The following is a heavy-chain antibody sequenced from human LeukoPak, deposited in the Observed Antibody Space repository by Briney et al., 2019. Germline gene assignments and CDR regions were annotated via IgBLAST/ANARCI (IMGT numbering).Heavy chain of an antibody. D-gene: IGHD1-14*01. V-gene: IGHV3-7*01. CDR3: TRDRSRAEDD. CDR1: GFTFSTYW. Sequence: GGSLRLSCAASGFTFSTYWMHWVRQAPGKGLEWVANINQGGSDKYYVDSVKGRFTISRDNANNLLYLQMNSLRGEDTAVYYCTRDRSRAEDDWGQGTLVTVSS. J-gene: IGHJ4*02. CDR2: INQGGSDK.